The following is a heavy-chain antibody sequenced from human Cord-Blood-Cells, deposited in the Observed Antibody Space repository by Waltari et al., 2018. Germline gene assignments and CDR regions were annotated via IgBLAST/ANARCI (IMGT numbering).Heavy chain of an antibody. V-gene: IGHV4-39*01. D-gene: IGHD1-26*01. CDR3: ARYGRFDY. CDR1: GGSISSRSYH. Sequence: QLQLQESGPGLVKPSETLSLTCTVSGGSISSRSYHWVWIRQPPGKGLEWIGSIYYSGTTSYNPSLKGRVTMSVDTSKNQFSLKLSSVTAADTAVYYCARYGRFDYWGQGTLVTVSS. CDR2: IYYSGTT. J-gene: IGHJ4*02.